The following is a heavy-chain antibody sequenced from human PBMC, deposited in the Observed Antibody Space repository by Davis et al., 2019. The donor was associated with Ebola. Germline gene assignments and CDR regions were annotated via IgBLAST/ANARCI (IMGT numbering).Heavy chain of an antibody. V-gene: IGHV5-51*01. Sequence: PGGSLRLSCKGSGYSFTSYWIGWVRQMPGKGLEWMGIIYPGDSDTRYSPSFQGQVTISVDRSISTAFLQWDSLKASDTAMYYCAKSTGTTGPFDFWGQGTLITVSS. CDR1: GYSFTSYW. D-gene: IGHD1-1*01. CDR2: IYPGDSDT. CDR3: AKSTGTTGPFDF. J-gene: IGHJ4*02.